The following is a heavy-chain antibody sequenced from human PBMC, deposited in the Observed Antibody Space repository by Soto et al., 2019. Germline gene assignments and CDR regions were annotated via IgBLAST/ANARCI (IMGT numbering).Heavy chain of an antibody. CDR2: ISYDGSNK. Sequence: QVQLVESGGGVVQPGRSLRLSCAASRFTFSSYGMHWVPQAPGKGLEWVAAISYDGSNKYYADSVKGRCTVSRDKSKNTLYLQGNSLRAEDTAVYYCAKDKVPVVVTAPFDYWGQGTLVTVSS. J-gene: IGHJ4*02. CDR1: RFTFSSYG. CDR3: AKDKVPVVVTAPFDY. D-gene: IGHD2-21*02. V-gene: IGHV3-30*18.